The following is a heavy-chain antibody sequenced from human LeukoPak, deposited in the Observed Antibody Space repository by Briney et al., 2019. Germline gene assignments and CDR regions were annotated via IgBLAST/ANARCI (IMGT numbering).Heavy chain of an antibody. CDR1: GFTFDDYG. V-gene: IGHV3-20*04. D-gene: IGHD3-22*01. J-gene: IGHJ4*02. CDR2: INWNGGST. CDR3: ARGEYYYDGSGALNY. Sequence: GGSLRLSCAVSGFTFDDYGMNWVRQAPGKGLEWISFINWNGGSTGYADSVKGRFTISRDNAKNSLYLQMNSLRAEDTALYYCARGEYYYDGSGALNYWGQGTLVTVSS.